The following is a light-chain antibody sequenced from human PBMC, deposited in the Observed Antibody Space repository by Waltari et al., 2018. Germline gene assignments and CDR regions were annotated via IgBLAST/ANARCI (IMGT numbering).Light chain of an antibody. CDR2: DVS. V-gene: IGLV2-14*01. CDR3: NSYTGSSSWV. J-gene: IGLJ3*02. CDR1: RSDIGFYNN. Sequence: SALTQPASVSGSPGQSFTISCYGTRSDIGFYNNISLYQQHPGKAPKRMIYDVSQRPSGVSDRFSGSKSGNTASLTISGLQAEDEADYYCNSYTGSSSWVFGGGTKVTGL.